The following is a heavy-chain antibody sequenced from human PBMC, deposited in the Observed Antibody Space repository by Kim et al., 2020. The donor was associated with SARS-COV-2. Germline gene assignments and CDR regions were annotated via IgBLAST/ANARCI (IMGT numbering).Heavy chain of an antibody. Sequence: GGSLRLSCAASGFTFSSYAMSWVRQAPGKGLEWVSAISGSGGSTYYADSVKGRFTISRDTSKNTLYLQMNSLRAEDTAVYYCAKGPVGSSWYSLSFADYWGQGTLVTVSS. CDR1: GFTFSSYA. J-gene: IGHJ4*02. D-gene: IGHD6-13*01. V-gene: IGHV3-23*01. CDR3: AKGPVGSSWYSLSFADY. CDR2: ISGSGGST.